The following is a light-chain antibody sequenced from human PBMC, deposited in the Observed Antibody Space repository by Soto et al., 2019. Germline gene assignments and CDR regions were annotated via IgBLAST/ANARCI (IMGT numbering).Light chain of an antibody. J-gene: IGLJ3*02. V-gene: IGLV2-14*03. Sequence: QSALTQPASVSGSPGQSITISCTGTSSDVGGYSYVSCYQQHPGKAPKLMIYDVSNRPSGVSNRFSGSKSGNTASLTISGLQAEDEADYYCSSYTSSSTWVFGGGTKLTVL. CDR1: SSDVGGYSY. CDR3: SSYTSSSTWV. CDR2: DVS.